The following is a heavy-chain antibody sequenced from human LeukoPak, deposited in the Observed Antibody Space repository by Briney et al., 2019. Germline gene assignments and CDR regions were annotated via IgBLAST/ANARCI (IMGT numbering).Heavy chain of an antibody. CDR3: AKTQSSSWYYFDY. V-gene: IGHV3-30*18. CDR1: GFTFSSYG. Sequence: GRSLRLSCAASGFTFSSYGMHWVRQAPGKGLEWVAVISYDGGTKYYADSVKGRLTISRDNSKNTLYLQMNSLRAEDTAVYYCAKTQSSSWYYFDYWGQGTLVTVSS. D-gene: IGHD6-13*01. J-gene: IGHJ4*02. CDR2: ISYDGGTK.